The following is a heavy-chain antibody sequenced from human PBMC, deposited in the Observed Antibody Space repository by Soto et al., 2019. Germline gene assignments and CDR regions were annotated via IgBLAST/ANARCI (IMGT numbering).Heavy chain of an antibody. D-gene: IGHD2-2*02. CDR3: ARFVRSCSGTTCYTRADV. CDR2: IYSSGST. Sequence: SETLSLTCTVSGGSVSSDTHYWSWIRQPPGKRPEWIGFIYSSGSTNYNPSLKSRVTMSVDTSKNQFSLKLRSVIVADTAVYRCARFVRSCSGTTCYTRADVWGQGTTVTVSS. J-gene: IGHJ6*02. CDR1: GGSVSSDTHY. V-gene: IGHV4-61*01.